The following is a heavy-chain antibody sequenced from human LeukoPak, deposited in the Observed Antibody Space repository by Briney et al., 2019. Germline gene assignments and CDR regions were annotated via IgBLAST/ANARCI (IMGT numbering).Heavy chain of an antibody. J-gene: IGHJ3*02. D-gene: IGHD3-16*01. Sequence: SETLSLTCTVSGGSISSGGYYWSWIRQHPGKGLEWIGYIYYSGSTYYNPSLKRRVTISVDTSKNQFSLKLSSVTAADTAVYYCASGNYGSIGAFDIWGQGTMVTVSS. CDR3: ASGNYGSIGAFDI. CDR1: GGSISSGGYY. V-gene: IGHV4-31*03. CDR2: IYYSGST.